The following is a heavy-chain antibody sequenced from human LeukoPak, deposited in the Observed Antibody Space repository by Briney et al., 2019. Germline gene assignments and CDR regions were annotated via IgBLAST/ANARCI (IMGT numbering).Heavy chain of an antibody. CDR1: GFTFSSYW. Sequence: GGSLRLSCAASGFTFSSYWMSWVRQAPGKGLEWVANIKQDGSEKYYADSVKGRFTISRDNSKNTLFLQMNSLRAEDTAVYYCASVPAATQYAFDYWGQGTLVTVSS. CDR3: ASVPAATQYAFDY. J-gene: IGHJ4*02. CDR2: IKQDGSEK. V-gene: IGHV3-7*01. D-gene: IGHD2-2*01.